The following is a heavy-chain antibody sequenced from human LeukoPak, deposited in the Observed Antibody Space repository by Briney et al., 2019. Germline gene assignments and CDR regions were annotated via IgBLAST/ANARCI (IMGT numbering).Heavy chain of an antibody. CDR1: GGSISSSSYY. CDR3: ARVLTGYLNH. D-gene: IGHD3-9*01. V-gene: IGHV4-39*07. J-gene: IGHJ4*02. CDR2: IYYSGST. Sequence: SETLSLTCTVSGGSISSSSYYWGWIRQPPGKGLEWIGSIYYSGSTYYNPSLKSRVTISVDTSKNQFSLKLSSVTAADTAVYYCARVLTGYLNHWGQGTLVTVSS.